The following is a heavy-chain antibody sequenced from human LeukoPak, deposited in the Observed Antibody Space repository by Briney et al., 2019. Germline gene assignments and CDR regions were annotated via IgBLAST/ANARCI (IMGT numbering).Heavy chain of an antibody. D-gene: IGHD3-10*01. CDR1: GYTFTSYD. CDR3: ARDLALGSGKYYYYYGMDV. Sequence: ASVKVSCKASGYTFTSYDINWVRQATGQGLEWMGWMNPNSGNTGYAQKFQGRVTMTRNTSISTAYMELSSLRSEDTAVYYCARDLALGSGKYYYYYGMDVWGQGTTVTVSS. CDR2: MNPNSGNT. J-gene: IGHJ6*02. V-gene: IGHV1-8*01.